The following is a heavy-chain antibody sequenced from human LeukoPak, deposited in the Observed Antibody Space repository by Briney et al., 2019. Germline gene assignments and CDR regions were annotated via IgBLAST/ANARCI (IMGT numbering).Heavy chain of an antibody. Sequence: SETLSLTCTVSGGSISSYYWSWIRQPAGKGLEWIGRIYTSGSTNYNPSLKSRVTMSVDTSKNHFSLKLRSVTAADTAVYHCARDCGGSCYSGGVWFDPWGQGTLAIVSS. CDR3: ARDCGGSCYSGGVWFDP. D-gene: IGHD2-15*01. V-gene: IGHV4-4*07. J-gene: IGHJ5*02. CDR2: IYTSGST. CDR1: GGSISSYY.